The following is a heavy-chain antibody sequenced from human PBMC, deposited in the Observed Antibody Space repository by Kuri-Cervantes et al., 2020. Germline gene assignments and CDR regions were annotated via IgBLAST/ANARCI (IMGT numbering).Heavy chain of an antibody. Sequence: SQTLSLTCAVSGASISTSNFFWGWVRQSPGKGLEWIGSIYSSGNSDYNPSLKSRVTISVDTSKNQFSLKLSSVTAADTAVYYCARLSSYDSSAQFYWGQGTLVTVSS. CDR3: ARLSSYDSSAQFY. CDR2: IYSSGNS. D-gene: IGHD3-22*01. V-gene: IGHV4-39*01. CDR1: GASISTSNFF. J-gene: IGHJ4*02.